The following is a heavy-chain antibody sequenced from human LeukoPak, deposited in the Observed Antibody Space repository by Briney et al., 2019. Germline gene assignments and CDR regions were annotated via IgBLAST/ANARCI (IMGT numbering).Heavy chain of an antibody. CDR1: RFTFSTYW. V-gene: IGHV3-49*04. J-gene: IGHJ3*02. CDR3: TRRYNYDSSGYYYVRDAFDI. D-gene: IGHD3-22*01. CDR2: IRSKAYGGTT. Sequence: GGSLRLSCAASRFTFSTYWMHWVRQAPGKGLEWVGFIRSKAYGGTTKNAASVKGRFTISRDDSRSIAYLQMNSLKTEDTAVYYCTRRYNYDSSGYYYVRDAFDIWGQGTMVTVSS.